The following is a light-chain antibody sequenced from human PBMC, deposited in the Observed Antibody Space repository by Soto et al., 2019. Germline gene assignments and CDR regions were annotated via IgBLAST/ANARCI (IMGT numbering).Light chain of an antibody. CDR2: GTS. CDR1: QTVSNNY. V-gene: IGKV3-20*01. J-gene: IGKJ1*01. CDR3: QQYDTSPRT. Sequence: ETVLTQSPGSLSLSLGDRATLSCRASQTVSNNYLAWYQQKPGQAPRLLIYGTSNRATGIPDRFSGSGSGTDFSLTISRLEPEDFAVYYCQQYDTSPRTFGQGTKVDIK.